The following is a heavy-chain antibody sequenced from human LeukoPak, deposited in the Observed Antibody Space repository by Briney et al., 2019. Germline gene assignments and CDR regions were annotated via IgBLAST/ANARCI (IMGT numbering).Heavy chain of an antibody. D-gene: IGHD6-13*01. V-gene: IGHV6-1*01. J-gene: IGHJ4*02. CDR1: VDSVSSNSAA. Sequence: SQTLSLTCAISVDSVSSNSAAWNWIRQSPSRGLECLGRTYHRSKWYTHYAGSVKSRITINPDTSKNQFYLQLNSVTPEDTAVYYCARDHPGYRSSWYYLDYWGQGNLVTVPS. CDR2: TYHRSKWYT. CDR3: ARDHPGYRSSWYYLDY.